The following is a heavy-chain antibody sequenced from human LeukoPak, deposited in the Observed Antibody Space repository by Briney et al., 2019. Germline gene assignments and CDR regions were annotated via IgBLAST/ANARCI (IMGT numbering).Heavy chain of an antibody. CDR2: FDPEDGET. Sequence: ASVKVSCKVSGYTLTELSMHWVRQAPGKGLEWMGGFDPEDGETIYAQKFQGRVTTTEDTSTDTAYMELSSLRSEDTAVYYCATTPRYFDWLLAIDYWRQGTLVTVSS. V-gene: IGHV1-24*01. J-gene: IGHJ4*02. CDR1: GYTLTELS. CDR3: ATTPRYFDWLLAIDY. D-gene: IGHD3-9*01.